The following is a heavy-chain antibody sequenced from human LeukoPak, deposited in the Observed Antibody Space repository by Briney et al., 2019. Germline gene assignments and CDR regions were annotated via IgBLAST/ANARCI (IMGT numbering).Heavy chain of an antibody. V-gene: IGHV4-30-4*01. J-gene: IGHJ4*02. CDR3: ARARDSSGYYYHLDY. CDR2: IFYSGST. CDR1: GGSITSGDHY. Sequence: SETLSLTCSVSGGSITSGDHYWSWIRQPPGKGLEWIGYIFYSGSTYYNPSLESRFTMSVDTSQNQFSLKLSSVTAADTAVYYCARARDSSGYYYHLDYWGQGTLVTVSP. D-gene: IGHD3-22*01.